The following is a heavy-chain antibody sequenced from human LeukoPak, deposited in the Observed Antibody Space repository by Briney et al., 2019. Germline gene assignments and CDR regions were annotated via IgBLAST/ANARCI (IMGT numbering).Heavy chain of an antibody. Sequence: PGGSLRLSCAASGFTFSSYGMSWVRQAPGKGLEWVSAISGSGVSTYYADSVKGRFTISRDNSKNTLYLQMNSLGAEDTAVYYCAKPIHIVATSTDWGQGTLVTVSS. CDR3: AKPIHIVATSTD. CDR1: GFTFSSYG. D-gene: IGHD5-12*01. J-gene: IGHJ4*02. CDR2: ISGSGVST. V-gene: IGHV3-23*01.